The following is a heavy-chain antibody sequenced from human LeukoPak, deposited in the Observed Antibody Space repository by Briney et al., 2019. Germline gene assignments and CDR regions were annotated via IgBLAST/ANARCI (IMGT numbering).Heavy chain of an antibody. J-gene: IGHJ3*02. Sequence: GGSLRLSCAASGFTFSSYGMHWVRQAPGKGLEWVAVIWYDGSNKYYVGSVKGRFTISRDSSKNTLYLQMNSLRAEDTAVYYCAKGSDYDSSGNDAFDSWGQGTMVTVSS. CDR3: AKGSDYDSSGNDAFDS. CDR2: IWYDGSNK. D-gene: IGHD3-22*01. CDR1: GFTFSSYG. V-gene: IGHV3-33*06.